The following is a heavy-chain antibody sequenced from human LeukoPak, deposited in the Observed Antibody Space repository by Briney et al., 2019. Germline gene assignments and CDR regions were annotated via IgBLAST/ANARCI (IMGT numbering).Heavy chain of an antibody. D-gene: IGHD3-3*01. V-gene: IGHV3-7*03. CDR3: ARDQFDTWSRRGNFDS. J-gene: IGHJ4*02. CDR1: GFTFGKYW. CDR2: IKLDGSEK. Sequence: GGSLRLSCVASGFTFGKYWMSWVRQAPGKGLEWVANIKLDGSEKNYVDSVKGRFTISRDNTKNSLYLQMNSLRAEDTAVFYCARDQFDTWSRRGNFDSWGQGTLVIVSS.